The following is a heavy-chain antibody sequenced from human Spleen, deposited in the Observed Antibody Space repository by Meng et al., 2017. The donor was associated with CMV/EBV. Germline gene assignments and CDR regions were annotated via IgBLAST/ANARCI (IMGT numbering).Heavy chain of an antibody. Sequence: GGSLRLSCAASGFIFSSYSMNWVRQAPGKGLEWVSSISSSSSYIYYADSVKGRFTISRDNAKNSLYLQMNSLRAEDTAVYYCARDTTKRYCSSTSCYPIDPGADYYYYGMDVWGQGTTVTVSS. CDR2: ISSSSSYI. CDR3: ARDTTKRYCSSTSCYPIDPGADYYYYGMDV. J-gene: IGHJ6*02. V-gene: IGHV3-21*01. CDR1: GFIFSSYS. D-gene: IGHD2-2*01.